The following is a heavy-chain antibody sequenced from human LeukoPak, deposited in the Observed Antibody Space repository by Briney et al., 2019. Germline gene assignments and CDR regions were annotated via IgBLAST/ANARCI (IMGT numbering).Heavy chain of an antibody. D-gene: IGHD3-10*01. Sequence: GGSLRLSCAASGFTFSSYSMNWVRQAPGKGLEWVSSISSSSSYIYYADSVKGRFTISRDNAKNSLYLQMNSLRAEDTAVYYCARDAGYYGSGSYYNTRVFDYWGQGTLVTVSS. CDR2: ISSSSSYI. CDR3: ARDAGYYGSGSYYNTRVFDY. J-gene: IGHJ4*02. CDR1: GFTFSSYS. V-gene: IGHV3-21*01.